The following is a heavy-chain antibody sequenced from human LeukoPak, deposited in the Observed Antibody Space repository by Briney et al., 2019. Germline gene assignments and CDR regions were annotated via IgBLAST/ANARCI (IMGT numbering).Heavy chain of an antibody. CDR1: GYTFTSYG. Sequence: GASVKVSCKASGYTFTSYGISWVRQAPGQGLEGMGWISAYNGNTNYAQKLQGRVTMTTDTSTSTAYMELRSLRSDDTAVYYCARDGDYADDYGMDVWGQGTTVTVSS. V-gene: IGHV1-18*01. CDR2: ISAYNGNT. J-gene: IGHJ6*02. D-gene: IGHD4-17*01. CDR3: ARDGDYADDYGMDV.